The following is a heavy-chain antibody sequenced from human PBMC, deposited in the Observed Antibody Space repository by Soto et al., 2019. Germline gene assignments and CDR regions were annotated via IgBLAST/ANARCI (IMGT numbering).Heavy chain of an antibody. CDR2: ISWNSGKI. CDR1: GFTFDDYA. J-gene: IGHJ5*02. D-gene: IGHD1-26*01. Sequence: EVQLVESGGGLVQPGRSLRLSCAASGFTFDDYAMHWVRQAPGKGLEWVSGISWNSGKIGYADSVKGRFTISRDNANNSLYLQMNSLRPEDTAFYYCAKEIVGAINHWGQGTLVTVSS. V-gene: IGHV3-9*01. CDR3: AKEIVGAINH.